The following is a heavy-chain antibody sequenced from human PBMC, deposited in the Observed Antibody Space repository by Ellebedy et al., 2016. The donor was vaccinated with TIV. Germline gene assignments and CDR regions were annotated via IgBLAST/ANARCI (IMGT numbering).Heavy chain of an antibody. D-gene: IGHD1-7*01. Sequence: SETLSLTXTVYGGSISSYYWSWIRQPPGKGLEWIGYIYYSENSNYNPSLKSRVTISVDTAVYYCAGALARRLELRRLPLLMGYDPWGQGTLVTVSS. J-gene: IGHJ5*02. V-gene: IGHV4-59*01. CDR2: IYYSENS. CDR3: GYDP. CDR1: GGSISSYY.